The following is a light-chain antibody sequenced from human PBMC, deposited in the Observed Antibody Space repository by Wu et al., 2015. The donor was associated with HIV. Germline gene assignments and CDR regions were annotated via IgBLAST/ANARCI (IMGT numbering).Light chain of an antibody. Sequence: TQSPATLSFSPGETATLSCRASQSVSGTVAWYQQKPGQAPRLLMFDASNRATGISDRFSGGGSVTDFTLTITSLEPEDSAIYYCQQQYKWPLTFGQGTRLEIK. V-gene: IGKV3-11*01. J-gene: IGKJ5*01. CDR2: DAS. CDR3: QQQYKWPLT. CDR1: QSVSGT.